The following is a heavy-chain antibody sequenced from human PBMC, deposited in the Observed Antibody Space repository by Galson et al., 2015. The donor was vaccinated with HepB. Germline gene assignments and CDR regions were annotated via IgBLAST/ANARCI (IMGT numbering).Heavy chain of an antibody. Sequence: SLRLSCAASGFTFSSYAMHWVRQAPGKGLGWVAVISYDGSNKYYADSVKGRFTISRDNSKNTLYLQMSSLRAEDTAVYYCARPEDGMYSSSWWSTTVSYYFDYWGQGTLVTVSS. V-gene: IGHV3-30-3*01. CDR1: GFTFSSYA. D-gene: IGHD6-13*01. CDR2: ISYDGSNK. J-gene: IGHJ4*02. CDR3: ARPEDGMYSSSWWSTTVSYYFDY.